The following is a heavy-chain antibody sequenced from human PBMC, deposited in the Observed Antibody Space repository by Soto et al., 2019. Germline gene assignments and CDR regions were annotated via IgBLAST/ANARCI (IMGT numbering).Heavy chain of an antibody. Sequence: QLQLQESGPGLVKPSETLSLTCTVSGGSISSSSYYWGWIRQPPGKGLEWIGSIYYSGSTYYNPSLKSRVPISVDTSNTQFSLKLSSVTAADTAVYYCARQGGFGGVIVIPFWFDPWGQGTLVTVSS. V-gene: IGHV4-39*01. J-gene: IGHJ5*02. D-gene: IGHD3-16*02. CDR2: IYYSGST. CDR1: GGSISSSSYY. CDR3: ARQGGFGGVIVIPFWFDP.